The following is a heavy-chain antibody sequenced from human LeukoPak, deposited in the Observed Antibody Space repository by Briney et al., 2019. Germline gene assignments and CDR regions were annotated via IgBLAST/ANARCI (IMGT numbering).Heavy chain of an antibody. V-gene: IGHV1-69*13. CDR2: IIPIFGTA. CDR3: ARDSYYYGSSGSHSDY. J-gene: IGHJ4*02. Sequence: SVKVSCKASGGTFTSYAISWVRQAPGQGLEWMGRIIPIFGTANYAQKFQGRVTITADESTSTAYMELSSLGSEDTAVYYCARDSYYYGSSGSHSDYWGQGALVTVSS. D-gene: IGHD3-22*01. CDR1: GGTFTSYA.